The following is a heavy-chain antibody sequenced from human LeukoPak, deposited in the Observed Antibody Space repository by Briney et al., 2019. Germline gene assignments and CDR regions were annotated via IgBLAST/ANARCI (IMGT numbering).Heavy chain of an antibody. J-gene: IGHJ6*02. CDR2: ISSSSSYI. CDR1: GFTFSSYS. CDR3: ARDLYGSGSYYVRLLDYYYYYGMDV. V-gene: IGHV3-21*01. Sequence: GGSLRLSCAASGFTFSSYSMNWVRQAPGKGLEWVSSISSSSSYIYYADSVKGRFTISRDSDKNSLYLQMNSLRAEDTAVYYCARDLYGSGSYYVRLLDYYYYYGMDVWGQGTTVTVSS. D-gene: IGHD3-10*01.